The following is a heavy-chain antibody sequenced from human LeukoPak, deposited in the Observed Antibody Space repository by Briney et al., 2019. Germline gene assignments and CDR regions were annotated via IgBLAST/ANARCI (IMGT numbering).Heavy chain of an antibody. D-gene: IGHD6-13*01. V-gene: IGHV3-7*01. Sequence: GGSLRLSCAASGFTFSSYWMSRVRQPPGKGLEWVANMKYDGSEKYYVDSVKGRFTISRDNAKNSLYLQMNSLRAEDTAVYYCARDIEAAGLFLDYWGQGTLVTVSS. CDR3: ARDIEAAGLFLDY. J-gene: IGHJ4*02. CDR2: MKYDGSEK. CDR1: GFTFSSYW.